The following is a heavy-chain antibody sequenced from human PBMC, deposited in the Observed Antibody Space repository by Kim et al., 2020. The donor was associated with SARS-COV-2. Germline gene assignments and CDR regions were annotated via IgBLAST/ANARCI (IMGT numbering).Heavy chain of an antibody. CDR1: GFTLSTYP. J-gene: IGHJ6*02. CDR3: ARRNSLDV. CDR2: VSEDGYNK. V-gene: IGHV3-30-3*01. Sequence: GGSLRLSCAASGFTLSTYPMHWVRQAPGKGLEWVAVVSEDGYNKYYADSVKGRFTISRDNSKNTLLLQMNSLRRDDTAVYYCARRNSLDVWGQGTTVTVS.